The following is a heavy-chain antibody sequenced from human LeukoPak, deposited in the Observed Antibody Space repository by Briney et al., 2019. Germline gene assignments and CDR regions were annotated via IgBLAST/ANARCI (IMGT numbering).Heavy chain of an antibody. V-gene: IGHV4-34*01. CDR1: GGSFSGYY. J-gene: IGHJ6*04. Sequence: KASETLSLTCAVYGGSFSGYYWSWIRQPPGKGLERIGEINHSGSTNYNPSLKSRVTISVDTSKNQFSLKLSSVTAADTAVYYCARSDIVVVPAAMMEYYYYYYGMDVWGKGTTVTVSS. CDR2: INHSGST. D-gene: IGHD2-2*01. CDR3: ARSDIVVVPAAMMEYYYYYYGMDV.